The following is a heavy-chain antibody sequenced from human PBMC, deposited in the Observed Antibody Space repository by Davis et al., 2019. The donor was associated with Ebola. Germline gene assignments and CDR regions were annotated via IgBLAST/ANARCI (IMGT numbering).Heavy chain of an antibody. D-gene: IGHD2-2*01. J-gene: IGHJ5*02. Sequence: SETLSLTCTVSGGSISSGGYYWSWIRQHPGEGLEWIGYIYYSGSTNYNPSLKSRVTISVDTSKKQFSLRLSSVTAADTAVYYCARDHQANWFDPWGQGTLVTVSS. CDR1: GGSISSGGYY. CDR2: IYYSGST. CDR3: ARDHQANWFDP. V-gene: IGHV4-61*08.